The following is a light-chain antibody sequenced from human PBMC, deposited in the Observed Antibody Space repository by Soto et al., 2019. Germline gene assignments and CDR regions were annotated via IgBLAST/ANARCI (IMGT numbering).Light chain of an antibody. Sequence: SVLTQPPSVSAAPGQRVTISCSGSSSNIGNNDVSWFQQVPGTAPKLLIDDNNKRPSGIPDRFSGSKSGTSATLGITGLQTADEADYYCGTGDSRMSVVFGGGPQLTVL. V-gene: IGLV1-51*01. J-gene: IGLJ7*01. CDR1: SSNIGNND. CDR2: DNN. CDR3: GTGDSRMSVV.